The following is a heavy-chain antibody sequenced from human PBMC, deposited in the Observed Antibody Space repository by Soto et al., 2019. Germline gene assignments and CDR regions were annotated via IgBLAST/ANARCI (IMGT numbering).Heavy chain of an antibody. D-gene: IGHD2-15*01. CDR3: GTTSYCNVWYNY. CDR1: GFTFSNYA. CDR2: ISGNGGST. J-gene: IGHJ4*02. V-gene: IGHV3-23*01. Sequence: GGSLRLSCAASGFTFSNYAMSWVRQAPGKGLEWVSTISGNGGSTYYADSVKGRFTISRDNSKNMLFLQINSLRDDDSAVYYYGTTSYCNVWYNYWGQGTQVTVSS.